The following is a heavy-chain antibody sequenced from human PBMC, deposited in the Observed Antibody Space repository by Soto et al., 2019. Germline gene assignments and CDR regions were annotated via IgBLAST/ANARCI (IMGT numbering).Heavy chain of an antibody. Sequence: EVQLVQSGAEVKKPGESLKISCKGSGYSLTSYWIGWVRQMPGKGLEWMGIIYPGDSDTRYSPSFQGQVTISADKSISTAYLQWSSLKASDTAMYYCATTSAAGKYYYGMDVWGQGTTVTVSS. V-gene: IGHV5-51*01. CDR3: ATTSAAGKYYYGMDV. J-gene: IGHJ6*02. CDR1: GYSLTSYW. CDR2: IYPGDSDT. D-gene: IGHD6-13*01.